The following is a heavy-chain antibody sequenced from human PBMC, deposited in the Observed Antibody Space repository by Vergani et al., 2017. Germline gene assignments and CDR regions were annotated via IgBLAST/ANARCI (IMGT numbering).Heavy chain of an antibody. J-gene: IGHJ4*02. V-gene: IGHV3-23*01. CDR1: GFTFSSYA. D-gene: IGHD1-7*01. CDR2: ISGSGGST. CDR3: VKEIGTTTWDIDY. Sequence: EVQLLESGGGLVQPGGSLRLSCAASGFTFSSYAMSWVRQAPGKGLGWVLGISGSGGSTYYADSVKGRFTISRDNSKNTLYMQMNSLRVEDTAVYYCVKEIGTTTWDIDYWGQGTLVTVSS.